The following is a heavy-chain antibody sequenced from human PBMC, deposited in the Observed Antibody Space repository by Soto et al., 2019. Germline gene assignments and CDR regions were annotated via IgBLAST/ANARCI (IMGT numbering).Heavy chain of an antibody. CDR3: ASASSLFIVMDF. CDR2: INSDGSSV. Sequence: GGSLRLSWAASGCTFSTSWMHWIRQTPGKGLVWVSRINSDGSSVSYTDSVKGRFTISRDNAKNTLYLEMNSLTAEDTAVYYCASASSLFIVMDFWVHGTQVPV. V-gene: IGHV3-74*01. D-gene: IGHD3-16*02. J-gene: IGHJ4*01. CDR1: GCTFSTSW.